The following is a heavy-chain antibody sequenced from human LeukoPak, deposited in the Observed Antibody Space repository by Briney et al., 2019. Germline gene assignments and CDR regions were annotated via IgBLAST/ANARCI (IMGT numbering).Heavy chain of an antibody. V-gene: IGHV3-23*01. D-gene: IGHD3-9*01. CDR1: GFIFTKAR. J-gene: IGHJ4*02. Sequence: GGSLRLSCAASGFIFTKARMSWVRQAPGKGLEWVSGIGASGGSTYYADSVKGRFTISRDNSKNTLYLQMNSLRTEDTAVYYCAKAEGYDILTGLDYWGQGTLVTVSS. CDR2: IGASGGST. CDR3: AKAEGYDILTGLDY.